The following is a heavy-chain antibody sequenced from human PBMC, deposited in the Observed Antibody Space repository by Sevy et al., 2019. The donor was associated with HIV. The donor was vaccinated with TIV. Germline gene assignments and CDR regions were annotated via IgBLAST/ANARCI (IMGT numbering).Heavy chain of an antibody. CDR1: GYTFTGYY. V-gene: IGHV1-2*02. CDR3: ARGRRFLEWLSAEYFQH. J-gene: IGHJ1*01. D-gene: IGHD3-3*01. CDR2: INPNSGGT. Sequence: ASVKVSCKASGYTFTGYYMHWVRQAPGQGLEWMGWINPNSGGTNYAQKFQGRVTMTRDTSISTAYMELSRLRSDDTAVYYCARGRRFLEWLSAEYFQHWGQGTLVTASS.